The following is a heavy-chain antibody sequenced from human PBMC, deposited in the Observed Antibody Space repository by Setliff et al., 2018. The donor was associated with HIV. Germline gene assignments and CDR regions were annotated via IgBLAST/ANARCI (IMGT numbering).Heavy chain of an antibody. CDR3: GRGPHIVGAPWAVIDY. CDR1: GVSSSGYS. V-gene: IGHV4-34*01. CDR2: IFHNGTI. Sequence: PSETLSLTCAVYGVSSSGYSWSWIRQPPGKGLEWIGEIFHNGTINCNPSLKSRVALSIDTFKSQISLNMTSLTTADTAIYYCGRGPHIVGAPWAVIDYWAQGKPVTVSS. D-gene: IGHD1-26*01. J-gene: IGHJ4*02.